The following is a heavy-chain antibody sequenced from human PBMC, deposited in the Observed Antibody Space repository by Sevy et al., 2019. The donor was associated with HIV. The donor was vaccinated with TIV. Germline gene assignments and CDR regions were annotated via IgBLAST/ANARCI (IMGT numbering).Heavy chain of an antibody. V-gene: IGHV1-24*01. CDR1: GYTLTKLY. D-gene: IGHD3-22*01. CDR2: FDREDGKT. Sequence: ASVKVSCKVSGYTLTKLYMHWVRQAPGKGLEWMGTFDREDGKTIYAQKFQGRVTMTEDTSIDTAYMELSSLRSEVTAVFYCAITKDFYDNSGYPFDYWGQGTLVTVSS. CDR3: AITKDFYDNSGYPFDY. J-gene: IGHJ4*02.